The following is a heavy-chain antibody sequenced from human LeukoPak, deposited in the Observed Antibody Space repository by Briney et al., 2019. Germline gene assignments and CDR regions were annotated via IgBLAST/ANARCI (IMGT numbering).Heavy chain of an antibody. V-gene: IGHV4-39*01. CDR2: IYYSGST. D-gene: IGHD7-27*01. Sequence: KPSEPLSLTCTVSGGSISSSSHYWGWIRQTPGKGLEWIGSIYYSGSTYYNPSLKSRITISVDTSKNQFSLEVSSVTAADTAVYYCARHSFNWGLKNFDSWGQGTLVTVSS. J-gene: IGHJ4*02. CDR3: ARHSFNWGLKNFDS. CDR1: GGSISSSSHY.